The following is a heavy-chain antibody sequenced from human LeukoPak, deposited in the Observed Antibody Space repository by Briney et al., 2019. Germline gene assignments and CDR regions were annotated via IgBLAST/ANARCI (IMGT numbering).Heavy chain of an antibody. Sequence: GGSLRLSCAASGFPFSSYAMYWVRQAPGKGLEWVGLIRDSGEAFYADFARGRFAISRDESENTLYLQMNSLRVEDTAVYFCARDRAANQDWVEFDPWGQGTPVIVSS. D-gene: IGHD3/OR15-3a*01. CDR2: IRDSGEA. J-gene: IGHJ5*02. CDR3: ARDRAANQDWVEFDP. V-gene: IGHV3-66*03. CDR1: GFPFSSYA.